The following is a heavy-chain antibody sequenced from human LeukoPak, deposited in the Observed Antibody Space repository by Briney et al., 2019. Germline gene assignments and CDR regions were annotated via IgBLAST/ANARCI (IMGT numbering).Heavy chain of an antibody. CDR1: GFIFGSYI. CDR3: AKTSHNAFDI. CDR2: ISSSSSYI. Sequence: GGSLRLSCAASGFIFGSYIMNWVRQAPGKGLEWVSSISSSSSYIYYADSVKGRFTISRDNAKNSLYLQMNSLRTEDTALYYCAKTSHNAFDIWGPGTMVTVSS. V-gene: IGHV3-21*04. J-gene: IGHJ3*02.